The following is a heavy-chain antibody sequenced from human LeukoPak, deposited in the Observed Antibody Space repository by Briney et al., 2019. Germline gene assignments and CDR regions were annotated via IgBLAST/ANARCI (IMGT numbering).Heavy chain of an antibody. CDR2: IYSSGST. D-gene: IGHD5-12*01. CDR1: GFTVSRNY. V-gene: IGHV3-53*01. J-gene: IGHJ4*02. Sequence: GGSLRLSCAASGFTVSRNYMSWVRQAAGKGLQWVSIIYSSGSTYYADSVRGRFTISRDTSKNTLHLQMSDLRVEDTAIYYCARSAYNGNDAGRDYFDYWGQGTLVTVSS. CDR3: ARSAYNGNDAGRDYFDY.